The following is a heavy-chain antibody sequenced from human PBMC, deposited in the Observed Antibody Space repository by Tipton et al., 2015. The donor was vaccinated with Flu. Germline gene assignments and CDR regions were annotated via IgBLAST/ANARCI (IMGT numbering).Heavy chain of an antibody. CDR2: ISAYNGNT. CDR3: ARATNYDILTGYYYYYGMDV. V-gene: IGHV1-18*01. Sequence: QSGAEVKKPGASVKVSCKASGYTFTSYGISWARQAPGQGLEWMGWISAYNGNTNYAQKLQGRVTMTTDTSTSTAYMELRSLRSDDTAVYYCARATNYDILTGYYYYYGMDVWGQGTTVTVSS. J-gene: IGHJ6*02. CDR1: GYTFTSYG. D-gene: IGHD3-9*01.